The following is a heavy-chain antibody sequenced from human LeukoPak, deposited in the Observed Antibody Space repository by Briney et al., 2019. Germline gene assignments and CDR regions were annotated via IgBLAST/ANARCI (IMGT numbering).Heavy chain of an antibody. CDR2: ISAYNGNT. V-gene: IGHV1-18*01. CDR1: GYTFTSYG. J-gene: IGHJ3*02. D-gene: IGHD1-26*01. Sequence: ASVKVSCKASGYTFTSYGISWVRQAPGQGLEWMGWISAYNGNTNYAQKLQGRVTMTTDTPTSTAYMELRSLRSDDTAVYYCARDLGSGSYHAFDIWGQGTMVTVSS. CDR3: ARDLGSGSYHAFDI.